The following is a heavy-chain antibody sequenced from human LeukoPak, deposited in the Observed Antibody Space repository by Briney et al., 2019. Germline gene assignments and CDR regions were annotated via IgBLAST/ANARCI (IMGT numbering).Heavy chain of an antibody. D-gene: IGHD6-13*01. J-gene: IGHJ6*03. CDR3: ARTPSLRVAAAGNRYYYYYYMDV. CDR2: INPNSGNT. V-gene: IGHV1-8*02. CDR1: GYTFTGYY. Sequence: ASVKVSCKASGYTFTGYYMHWVRQAPGQGLEWMGWINPNSGNTGYAQKFQGRVTMTRNTSISTAYMELSSLRSEDTAVYYCARTPSLRVAAAGNRYYYYYYMDVWGKGTTVTISS.